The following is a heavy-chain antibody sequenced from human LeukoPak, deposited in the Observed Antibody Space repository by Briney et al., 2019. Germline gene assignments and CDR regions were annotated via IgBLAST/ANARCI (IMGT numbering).Heavy chain of an antibody. CDR2: IWYDGSNK. CDR3: AGTYYDFWSGYGAFDI. J-gene: IGHJ3*02. D-gene: IGHD3-3*01. V-gene: IGHV3-33*01. Sequence: GGSLRFSCAASGFTFSSYGMRWVRQAPGKGLEWVAVIWYDGSNKYYADSVKGRFTISRDNSKNTLYLQMNSLRAEDTAVYYCAGTYYDFWSGYGAFDIWGQGTMVTVSS. CDR1: GFTFSSYG.